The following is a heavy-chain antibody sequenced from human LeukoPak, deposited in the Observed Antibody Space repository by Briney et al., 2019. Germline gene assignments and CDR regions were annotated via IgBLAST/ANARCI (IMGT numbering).Heavy chain of an antibody. CDR3: AACIAAAATYYYGMDV. Sequence: SVKVSCKASGGTFSSYAISWVRQAPGQGLEWMGGIIPIFGTANYAQKFQGRVTITADESTSTAYMELSSLRSEDTAVYYCAACIAAAATYYYGMDVWGQGTTVTVSS. V-gene: IGHV1-69*13. D-gene: IGHD6-13*01. CDR1: GGTFSSYA. CDR2: IIPIFGTA. J-gene: IGHJ6*02.